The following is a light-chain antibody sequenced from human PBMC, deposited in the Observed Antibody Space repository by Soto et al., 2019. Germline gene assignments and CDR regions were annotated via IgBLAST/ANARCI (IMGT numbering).Light chain of an antibody. V-gene: IGLV1-44*01. J-gene: IGLJ3*02. CDR3: ATWDDNLSGFV. CDR2: SDN. Sequence: QSVLTQPPSASGTPGQRVTISCSGSISNIGSNTVNWYQQLPGTAPKLLISSDNLRPSGVPDRFSGSKSGTSASLAISWLQSEDEADYYCATWDDNLSGFVCGGGTNVTVL. CDR1: ISNIGSNT.